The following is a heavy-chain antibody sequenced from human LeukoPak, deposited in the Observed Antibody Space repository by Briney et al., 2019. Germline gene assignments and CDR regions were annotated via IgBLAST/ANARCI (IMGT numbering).Heavy chain of an antibody. D-gene: IGHD2-15*01. CDR1: GFTFSSYA. J-gene: IGHJ4*02. V-gene: IGHV3-23*01. Sequence: GGSLRLSCAASGFTFSSYAMSWVRQAPGKGLEWVSAISGSGGSTYYADSVKGRFTISRDNSKNTLYLQMNSLRAEDTAVYYCAKALSHCSGGSCYSAVGYWGQGTLVTVSS. CDR2: ISGSGGST. CDR3: AKALSHCSGGSCYSAVGY.